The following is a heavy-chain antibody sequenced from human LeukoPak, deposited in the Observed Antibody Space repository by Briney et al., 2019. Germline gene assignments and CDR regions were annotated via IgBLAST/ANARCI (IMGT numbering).Heavy chain of an antibody. V-gene: IGHV4-59*01. Sequence: SETLSLTCTVSGGSISSYYWSWMRHPPGKGLEWIGYIYYSGSTNYNPSLKSRVTISVDTSKNQFSLKLSSVTAADTAVYYCARGVYNWSRSWGYYFDYWGQGTLVTVSS. D-gene: IGHD1-20*01. CDR3: ARGVYNWSRSWGYYFDY. CDR2: IYYSGST. J-gene: IGHJ4*02. CDR1: GGSISSYY.